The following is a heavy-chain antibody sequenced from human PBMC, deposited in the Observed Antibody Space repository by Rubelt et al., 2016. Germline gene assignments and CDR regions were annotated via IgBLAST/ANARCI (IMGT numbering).Heavy chain of an antibody. D-gene: IGHD6-19*01. CDR3: AKALASSAWQDFAY. V-gene: IGHV3-74*01. CDR2: INSDGSST. J-gene: IGHJ4*02. Sequence: QVPGKGLVWVSRINSDGSSTSYVDSVKGRFTISRDNSKNTLYLQMNSLRAEDTAVYYCAKALASSAWQDFAYWGQGALVTVSS.